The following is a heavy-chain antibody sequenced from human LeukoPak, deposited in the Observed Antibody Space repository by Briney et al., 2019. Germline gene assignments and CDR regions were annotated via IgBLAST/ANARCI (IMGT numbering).Heavy chain of an antibody. J-gene: IGHJ4*02. CDR1: GFTFSSYW. V-gene: IGHV3-74*01. Sequence: GGSLRLSCAASGFTFSSYWMHWVRQVPGKGLVWVSHITSDGSSTGYADSVEGRFTISRDNAKSTLYLQMNSLRAEDTAVYYCARDDNEIVENKYSSGFDYWGQGTLVTVSS. CDR3: ARDDNEIVENKYSSGFDY. CDR2: ITSDGSST. D-gene: IGHD6-19*01.